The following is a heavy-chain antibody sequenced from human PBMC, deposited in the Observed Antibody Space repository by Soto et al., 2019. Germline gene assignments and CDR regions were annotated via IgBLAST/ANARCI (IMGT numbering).Heavy chain of an antibody. CDR2: IDDSGST. D-gene: IGHD3-9*01. CDR1: GGSISSGDNH. V-gene: IGHV4-30-4*08. Sequence: NPSETLSLTCSVSGGSISSGDNHWSWIRQPPGKGLEWIGYIDDSGSTFYNPSLKSRVDISVDTSENQFSLKLSSVTGADAAVYYCARRAGYYGPYGMDVWGQGTTVTVSS. CDR3: ARRAGYYGPYGMDV. J-gene: IGHJ6*02.